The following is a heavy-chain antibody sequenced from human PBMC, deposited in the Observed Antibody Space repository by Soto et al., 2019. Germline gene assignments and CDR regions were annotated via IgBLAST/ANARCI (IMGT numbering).Heavy chain of an antibody. CDR3: ARDRLQWLVDAFDI. CDR2: INPYEGNT. V-gene: IGHV1-18*01. Sequence: ASVKVSCKASGYSFITYGISWVRQAPGQGLEGMGRINPYEGNTNYAQNLQDRVTMTTDISTSTAYMEVTSLRSDDTAIYYCARDRLQWLVDAFDIWGQGTMVTVSS. J-gene: IGHJ3*02. CDR1: GYSFITYG. D-gene: IGHD6-19*01.